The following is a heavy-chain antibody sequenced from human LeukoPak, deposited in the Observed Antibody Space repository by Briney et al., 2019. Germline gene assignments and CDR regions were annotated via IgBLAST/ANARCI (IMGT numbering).Heavy chain of an antibody. CDR2: ISKSSGHI. V-gene: IGHV3-21*05. D-gene: IGHD3-9*01. CDR3: ARFDGGFDS. CDR1: GFTFKSFV. J-gene: IGHJ4*02. Sequence: GGSLRLSCAASGFTFKSFVMGWVRQAPGRGLEWVSYISKSSGHIYHTDSVEGRFTTSRDNANDSVYLQMNNLRVEDMAIYFCARFDGGFDSWGQGTLVTVSS.